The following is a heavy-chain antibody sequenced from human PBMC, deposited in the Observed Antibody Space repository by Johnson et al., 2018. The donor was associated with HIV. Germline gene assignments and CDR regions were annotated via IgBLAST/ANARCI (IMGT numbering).Heavy chain of an antibody. CDR1: GFDFNTHN. J-gene: IGHJ3*02. Sequence: QMLLVESGGAVVQPGRSLRLSCAAFGFDFNTHNIHWVRQAPGKGLEWVTLISYHGSDTYYADSVQGRFTISRDNSRNMVYLQMNSLRAEDTAVYYCAKGNVYSVRGNYCDYDAFDIWGQGTMVTVSS. V-gene: IGHV3-30*04. D-gene: IGHD4-17*01. CDR3: AKGNVYSVRGNYCDYDAFDI. CDR2: ISYHGSDT.